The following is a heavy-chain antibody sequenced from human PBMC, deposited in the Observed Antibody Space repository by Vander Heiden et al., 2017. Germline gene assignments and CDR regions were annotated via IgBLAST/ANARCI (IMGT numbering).Heavy chain of an antibody. CDR2: INHESGGI. V-gene: IGHV1-2*02. CDR1: GYTCTDNY. CDR3: ASDDTWTFIDP. Sequence: QVQLVQSGAEVKQPGASVMVSCKASGYTCTDNYIHWVRQVPGQGLEGMGSINHESGGIKGAQKFQGRITMTRDMAINTAYIALRRLRFDDTALYYWASDDTWTFIDPWGEGTTVNVSS. J-gene: IGHJ5*02. D-gene: IGHD3-16*01.